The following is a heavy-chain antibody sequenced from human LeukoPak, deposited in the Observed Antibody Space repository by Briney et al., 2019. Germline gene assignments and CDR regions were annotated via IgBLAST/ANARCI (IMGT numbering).Heavy chain of an antibody. V-gene: IGHV3-30*02. D-gene: IGHD3-10*01. CDR3: AKTMVRGVTFDY. Sequence: GGSLRLSCAASGFTFSSYGMHWVRQAPGKGLEWVAVIWYDGSNKYYADSVKGRFTISRDNSKNTLYLQMNSLRAEDTAVYYCAKTMVRGVTFDYWGQGTLVTVSS. CDR2: IWYDGSNK. J-gene: IGHJ4*02. CDR1: GFTFSSYG.